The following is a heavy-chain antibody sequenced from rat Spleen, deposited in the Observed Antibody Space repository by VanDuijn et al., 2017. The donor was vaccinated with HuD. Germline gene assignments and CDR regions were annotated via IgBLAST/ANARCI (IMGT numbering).Heavy chain of an antibody. CDR3: AIFRNGPWWYFDF. CDR1: GFTFSNFG. V-gene: IGHV5-19*01. D-gene: IGHD4-1*01. J-gene: IGHJ1*01. CDR2: INSDGDNS. Sequence: EVQLVESGGGLVQPGRSLKLSCAASGFTFSNFGMHWIRQAPGKGLEWVSSINSDGDNSFYPDSVKGRFTISRDNAKSTLYLQMDSLRSEDTATYYCAIFRNGPWWYFDFWGPGTMVTVSS.